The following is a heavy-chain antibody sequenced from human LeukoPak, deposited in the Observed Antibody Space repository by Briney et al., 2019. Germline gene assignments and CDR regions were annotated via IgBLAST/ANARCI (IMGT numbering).Heavy chain of an antibody. CDR2: IIPILGIA. J-gene: IGHJ4*02. CDR3: ARATGTSFDY. D-gene: IGHD1-1*01. V-gene: IGHV1-69*04. CDR1: GGTFSIYA. Sequence: SVKVSCTASGGTFSIYAISWVRQAPGQGLEWMGRIIPILGIANYAQKFQGRVTITADKSTSTAYMELSSLRSEDTAVYYCARATGTSFDYWGQGTLVTVSS.